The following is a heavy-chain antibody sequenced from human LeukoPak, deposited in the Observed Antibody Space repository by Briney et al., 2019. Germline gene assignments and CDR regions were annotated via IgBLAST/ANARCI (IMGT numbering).Heavy chain of an antibody. V-gene: IGHV3-7*01. CDR2: IKEDGNEK. D-gene: IGHD4-11*01. CDR3: ARGGETKLTY. J-gene: IGHJ4*02. Sequence: GGSLRLSCAASGFTFSSYRMSWVRQAPGKGLERVANIKEDGNEKYYMDSVKGRFTISRDNAKNSLYLQMNSLRAEDTAVYYCARGGETKLTYWGQGTLVTVSS. CDR1: GFTFSSYR.